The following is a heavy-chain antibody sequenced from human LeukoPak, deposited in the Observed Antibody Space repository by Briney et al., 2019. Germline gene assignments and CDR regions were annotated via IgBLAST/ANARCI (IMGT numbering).Heavy chain of an antibody. Sequence: SETLSLTCAVYGGSLSGYSWTWIRQPPGKGLEWIGEIDHSGSTNYNASLTSRVIISADTSQNQFSLKLTSVTVADTAVYYCARVYVTVVRGRWFDPWGQGTLITVSS. CDR3: ARVYVTVVRGRWFDP. J-gene: IGHJ5*02. V-gene: IGHV4-34*01. D-gene: IGHD3-10*01. CDR1: GGSLSGYS. CDR2: IDHSGST.